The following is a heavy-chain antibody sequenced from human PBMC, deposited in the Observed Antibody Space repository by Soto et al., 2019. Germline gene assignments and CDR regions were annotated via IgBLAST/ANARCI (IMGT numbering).Heavy chain of an antibody. Sequence: PVGSLRLSCEVSDFTVSSNYMSWVRQAPGRGLEWVSVIFAGGGTYYADSVKGRFTISKDNSKNKVYLQMNTLRAGDTAVYYCAGGFNYGYIDHWGQGTPVTVSS. CDR3: AGGFNYGYIDH. D-gene: IGHD3-10*01. V-gene: IGHV3-53*01. CDR2: IFAGGGT. CDR1: DFTVSSNY. J-gene: IGHJ4*02.